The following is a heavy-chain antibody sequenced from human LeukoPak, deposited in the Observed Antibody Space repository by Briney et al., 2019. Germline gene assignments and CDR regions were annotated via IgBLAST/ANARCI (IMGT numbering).Heavy chain of an antibody. CDR1: SGSISNYY. J-gene: IGHJ4*02. CDR2: VYYSGTT. Sequence: SETLSLTCTVSSGSISNYYWTWIRQPPGKGLEWIGYVYYSGTTEYNPSLKSRVTISVDTSKSQFSLKLTSVTAADTAVYYCATLTTVVTAYYFDHWGQGTLVTVSS. CDR3: ATLTTVVTAYYFDH. D-gene: IGHD4-23*01. V-gene: IGHV4-59*08.